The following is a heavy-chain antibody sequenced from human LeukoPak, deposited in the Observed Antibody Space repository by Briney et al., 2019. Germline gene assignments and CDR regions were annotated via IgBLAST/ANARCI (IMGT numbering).Heavy chain of an antibody. Sequence: SETLSLTCTVSGGTISTYYWCWIRQPPGKGLEWIGCIYYSGSTNYNPSLKSRVTISQDTSKNQFSLKLSSVTAADTAVYYCARARYFAWSDAFGIWGQGTMVTVSS. CDR3: ARARYFAWSDAFGI. CDR2: IYYSGST. J-gene: IGHJ3*02. CDR1: GGTISTYY. V-gene: IGHV4-59*01. D-gene: IGHD3-9*01.